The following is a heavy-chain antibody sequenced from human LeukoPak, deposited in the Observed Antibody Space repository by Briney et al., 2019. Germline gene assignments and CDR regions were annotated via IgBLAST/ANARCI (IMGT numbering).Heavy chain of an antibody. Sequence: PGGSLRLSCAASGFTFGSSGMSWVRQAPGKGLEWVASVNEDGSQRYYVDSEKGRFTISRDNAMNSVFLQMNSLRAEDTAVYYCARPRFSCLDIWGQGTRVTVSS. CDR2: VNEDGSQR. J-gene: IGHJ3*02. CDR1: GFTFGSSG. V-gene: IGHV3-7*04. D-gene: IGHD3/OR15-3a*01. CDR3: ARPRFSCLDI.